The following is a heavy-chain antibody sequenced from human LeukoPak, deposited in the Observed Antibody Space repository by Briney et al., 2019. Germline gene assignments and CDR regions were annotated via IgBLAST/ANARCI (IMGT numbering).Heavy chain of an antibody. CDR3: ARDHVDSSGFYPPYFDS. CDR1: GFTFSDFA. D-gene: IGHD3-22*01. V-gene: IGHV3-48*03. J-gene: IGHJ4*02. Sequence: GGSLRLSCAASGFTFSDFAMNWVRQAPGKGLEWLSYISSSGSTIYYADSVKGRFTISRDNAQNSLYLQMNSLRVEDTAFYYCARDHVDSSGFYPPYFDSXXQGNLVTVSS. CDR2: ISSSGSTI.